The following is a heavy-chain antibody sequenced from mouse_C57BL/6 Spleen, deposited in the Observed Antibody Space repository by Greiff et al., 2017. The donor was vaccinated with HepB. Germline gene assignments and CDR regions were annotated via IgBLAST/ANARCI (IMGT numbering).Heavy chain of an antibody. CDR1: GYTFTSYW. J-gene: IGHJ2*01. Sequence: VQLQQSGAELVKPGASVKLSCKASGYTFTSYWMQWVKQRPGQGLEWIGEIDPSDSYTNYTQKFKGKATLTVDTSPSTAYMQLSSLTSEDSAVYYCARQGSGVDYGGQGTTLTVSS. CDR2: IDPSDSYT. V-gene: IGHV1-50*01. D-gene: IGHD1-3*01. CDR3: ARQGSGVDY.